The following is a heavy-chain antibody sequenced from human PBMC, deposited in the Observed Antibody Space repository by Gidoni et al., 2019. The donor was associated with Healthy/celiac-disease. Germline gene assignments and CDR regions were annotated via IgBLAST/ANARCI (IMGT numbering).Heavy chain of an antibody. V-gene: IGHV3-21*01. CDR2: ISSSSSYI. CDR1: GFTFSSYS. J-gene: IGHJ4*02. CDR3: ARDPRLRYFDWLLFNYFDY. Sequence: EVQLVESGGGLVKPGGSLRLSCAASGFTFSSYSMHWVRQAPGKGLECVSSISSSSSYIYYADSVKGRFTISRDNAKNSLYLQMNSLRAEDTAVYYCARDPRLRYFDWLLFNYFDYWGQGTLVTVSS. D-gene: IGHD3-9*01.